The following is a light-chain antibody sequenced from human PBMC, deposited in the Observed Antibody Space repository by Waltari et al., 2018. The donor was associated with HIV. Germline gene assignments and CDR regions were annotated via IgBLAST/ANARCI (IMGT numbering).Light chain of an antibody. V-gene: IGLV2-14*03. Sequence: LPQHASVSGSSAQSFTIPCTRPSRSLPRYTSVSWYQLHPGKAPKLMIYAVSTRPSGVSNRFSGSKSDNTASLTISGLQAEDEADYYCSSYTSTSTVYVFGTGTEVTVL. CDR2: AVS. CDR3: SSYTSTSTVYV. J-gene: IGLJ1*01. CDR1: SRSLPRYTS.